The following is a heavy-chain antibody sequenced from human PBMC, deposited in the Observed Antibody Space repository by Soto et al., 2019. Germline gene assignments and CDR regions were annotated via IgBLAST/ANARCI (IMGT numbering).Heavy chain of an antibody. CDR2: INADNGNT. Sequence: ASVKVSCKASGYTFTSYAMHWVRQAPGQRLEWMGWINADNGNTKYSQKFQGRVTITRDTSASTAYMELSSLRSEDTAVYYCARDKYSGSYYGFFDYWGQGTLVTVSS. V-gene: IGHV1-3*01. CDR1: GYTFTSYA. D-gene: IGHD1-26*01. CDR3: ARDKYSGSYYGFFDY. J-gene: IGHJ4*02.